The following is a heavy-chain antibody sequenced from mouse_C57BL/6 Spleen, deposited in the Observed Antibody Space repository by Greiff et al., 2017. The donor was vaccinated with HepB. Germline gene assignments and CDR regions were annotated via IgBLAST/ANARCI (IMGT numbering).Heavy chain of an antibody. CDR1: GYTFTDYY. Sequence: VQLQQSGAELVRPGASVKLSCKASGYTFTDYYINWVKQRPGQGLEWIARIYPGSGNTYYNEKFKGKATLTAEKSSSTAYMQLSSLTSEDSAVYFCARPVYDGYWYFDVWGTGTTVTVSS. V-gene: IGHV1-76*01. CDR3: ARPVYDGYWYFDV. CDR2: IYPGSGNT. D-gene: IGHD2-3*01. J-gene: IGHJ1*03.